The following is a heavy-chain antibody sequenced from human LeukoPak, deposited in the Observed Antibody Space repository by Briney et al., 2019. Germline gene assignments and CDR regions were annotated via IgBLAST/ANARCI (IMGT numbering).Heavy chain of an antibody. CDR1: GYTFTSDG. D-gene: IGHD5-24*01. J-gene: IGHJ6*02. V-gene: IGHV1-18*01. Sequence: GASVKVSCKASGYTFTSDGISWVRQAPGQGLEWMGWISAYNGNTNYAQKLQGRVTLTTDTSTSTAYIELRSLRPDDTAVYYCARDRDYYYYGMYVWGQGGTVTVSS. CDR2: ISAYNGNT. CDR3: ARDRDYYYYGMYV.